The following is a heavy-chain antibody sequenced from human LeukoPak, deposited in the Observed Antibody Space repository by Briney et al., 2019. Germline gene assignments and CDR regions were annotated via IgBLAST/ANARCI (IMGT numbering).Heavy chain of an antibody. CDR2: IYTSGST. D-gene: IGHD6-13*01. J-gene: IGHJ4*02. V-gene: IGHV4-4*07. CDR3: ARELWIAAGGTMAFDY. CDR1: GGSISSYY. Sequence: SETLSLTCTVSGGSISSYYWSWIRQPAGKGLEWIGRIYTSGSTNYNPSLKSRVTISVDTSKNQISLNLYSVTAADTAVYYCARELWIAAGGTMAFDYWGQGTMVTVSS.